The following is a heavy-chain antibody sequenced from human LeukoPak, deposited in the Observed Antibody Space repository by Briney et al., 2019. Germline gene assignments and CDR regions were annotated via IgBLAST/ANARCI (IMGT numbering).Heavy chain of an antibody. CDR1: GGSISSAGYY. Sequence: SETLSLTCTVSGGSISSAGYYWAWSRQPPGKGVESIGSIYYSGSAYYNASLKSRVAISVDTSKSQFSLSLSSVTAADTAVYYCARHMYYYESSGYYSGLDAFDIGGQGTMVTVSS. CDR2: IYYSGSA. V-gene: IGHV4-39*01. D-gene: IGHD3-22*01. J-gene: IGHJ3*02. CDR3: ARHMYYYESSGYYSGLDAFDI.